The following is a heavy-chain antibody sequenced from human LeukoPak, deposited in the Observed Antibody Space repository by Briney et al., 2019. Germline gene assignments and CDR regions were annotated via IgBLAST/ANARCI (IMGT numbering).Heavy chain of an antibody. CDR2: ISWDGGST. D-gene: IGHD1-26*01. Sequence: PGGSLRLSCAASGFTFDDYAMHWVRQAPGKGLEWVSLISWDGGSTYYADSVKGRFTISRDNSKNSLYLQMNSLRAEDTALYYCAKEGGRLENYGMDVWGQGTTVTVSS. CDR3: AKEGGRLENYGMDV. CDR1: GFTFDDYA. V-gene: IGHV3-43D*03. J-gene: IGHJ6*02.